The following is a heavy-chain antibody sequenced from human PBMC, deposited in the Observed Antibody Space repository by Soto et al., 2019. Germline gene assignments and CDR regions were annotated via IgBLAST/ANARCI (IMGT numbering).Heavy chain of an antibody. Sequence: GESLKISCKGSGYSFISYWIIWVRQMPGKGLEWMGRIDPSDSYTNYSPSFQGHVTISADKSISTAYLQWSSLKASDTAMYYCARLRYYGSGSYLVYYGMDVWGQGTTVTVSS. J-gene: IGHJ6*02. D-gene: IGHD3-10*01. CDR3: ARLRYYGSGSYLVYYGMDV. CDR2: IDPSDSYT. V-gene: IGHV5-10-1*01. CDR1: GYSFISYW.